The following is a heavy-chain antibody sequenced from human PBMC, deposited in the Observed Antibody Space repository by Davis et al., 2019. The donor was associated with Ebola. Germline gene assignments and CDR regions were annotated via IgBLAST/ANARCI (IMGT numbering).Heavy chain of an antibody. Sequence: PGGSLRLSCTVSGGSVSSGSYYWSWIRQPPGKGLEWIGYIYYSGSTNYNPSLKSRVTISVDTAKNQVSLQMNSVTPEDTAVYYCARGWLQSGMDVWGKGTTVTVSS. CDR1: GGSVSSGSYY. V-gene: IGHV4-61*01. D-gene: IGHD6-19*01. J-gene: IGHJ6*04. CDR3: ARGWLQSGMDV. CDR2: IYYSGST.